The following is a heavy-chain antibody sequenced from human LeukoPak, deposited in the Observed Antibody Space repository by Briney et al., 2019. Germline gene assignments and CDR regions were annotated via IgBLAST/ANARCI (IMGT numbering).Heavy chain of an antibody. CDR1: GFTFSSYA. CDR2: ISGSGGST. Sequence: GGSLRLSCAASGFTFSSYAMSWVRQAPGKGLGWVSAISGSGGSTYYADSVKGRFTISRDNSKNTLYLQMNSLRAEDTAVYYCAKDLGSSGYSDPFDSWGQGTLVSVSS. D-gene: IGHD3-22*01. CDR3: AKDLGSSGYSDPFDS. V-gene: IGHV3-23*01. J-gene: IGHJ4*02.